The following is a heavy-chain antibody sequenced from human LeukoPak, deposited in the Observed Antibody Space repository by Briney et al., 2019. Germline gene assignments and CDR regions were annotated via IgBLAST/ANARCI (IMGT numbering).Heavy chain of an antibody. Sequence: SETLSLTCAVYGGSFSGYYWSWIRQPPGKGLEWIGEINHSGSTNYNPSLKSRVTISVDTSKNQFSLKLSSVTAADTAVYYCARHNPLWFAYYMDVWGKGTTVTISS. V-gene: IGHV4-34*01. CDR2: INHSGST. CDR1: GGSFSGYY. CDR3: ARHNPLWFAYYMDV. J-gene: IGHJ6*03. D-gene: IGHD2-21*01.